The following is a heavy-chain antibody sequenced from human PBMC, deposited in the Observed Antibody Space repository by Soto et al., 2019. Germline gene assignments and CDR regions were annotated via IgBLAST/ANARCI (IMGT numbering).Heavy chain of an antibody. D-gene: IGHD1-1*01. J-gene: IGHJ5*01. CDR1: GYTFTSYA. Sequence: ASVKVSCKASGYTFTSYAMHWVRQAPGQGLEWMGWISVLNGYAHYGQKFQGRVIMTADTFTSTAYMELRGLRSDDTAMYYCSKNGTTWFASWGQGTPVTVSS. CDR2: ISVLNGYA. CDR3: SKNGTTWFAS. V-gene: IGHV1-18*01.